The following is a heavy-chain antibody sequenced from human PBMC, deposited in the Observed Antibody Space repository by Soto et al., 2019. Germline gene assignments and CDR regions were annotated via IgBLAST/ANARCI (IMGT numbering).Heavy chain of an antibody. J-gene: IGHJ5*02. CDR1: GGSSSGYY. CDR2: INHSGST. Sequence: PSETLSLTCAVYGGSSSGYYWSWIRQPPGKGLEWIGEINHSGSTNYNPSLKSRVTISVDTSKNQFSLKLSSVTAADTAVYYCAREGSWNYGIDPWGQGTLVTVSS. V-gene: IGHV4-34*01. CDR3: AREGSWNYGIDP. D-gene: IGHD1-7*01.